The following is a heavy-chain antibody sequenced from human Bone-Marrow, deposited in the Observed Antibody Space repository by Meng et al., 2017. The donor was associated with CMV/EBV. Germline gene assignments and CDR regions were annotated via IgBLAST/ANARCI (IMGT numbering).Heavy chain of an antibody. V-gene: IGHV3-30*04. J-gene: IGHJ4*02. Sequence: FTFSGYAMPWVRQALGKGLEWVAVISYDGSNKYYADSVKGRFTISRDNSKNTLYLQMNSLRAEDTAVYYCARDITYYYDSSGYYSMYYWGQGTLVTVSS. CDR3: ARDITYYYDSSGYYSMYY. CDR1: FTFSGYA. CDR2: ISYDGSNK. D-gene: IGHD3-22*01.